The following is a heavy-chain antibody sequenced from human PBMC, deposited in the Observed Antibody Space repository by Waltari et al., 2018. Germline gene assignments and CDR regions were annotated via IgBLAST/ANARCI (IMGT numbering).Heavy chain of an antibody. CDR2: IYWNDDK. V-gene: IGHV2-5*01. Sequence: QITLKESGPTLVKPTQTLTLTCTFSGFSLSTSGVGVGWIRQPPGKALEWLALIYWNDDKRYSPSLKSRLTITKDTSKNQVVLTMTNMDPVDTATYYCAHTVNWNRVFDYWGQGTLVTVSS. D-gene: IGHD1-1*01. CDR3: AHTVNWNRVFDY. CDR1: GFSLSTSGVG. J-gene: IGHJ4*02.